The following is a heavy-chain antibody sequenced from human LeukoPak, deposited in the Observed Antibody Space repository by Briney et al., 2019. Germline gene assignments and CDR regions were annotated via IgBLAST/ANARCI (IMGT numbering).Heavy chain of an antibody. CDR2: VTNSGTT. CDR3: ARNWGRPPPRQLVHAFDI. D-gene: IGHD6-13*01. Sequence: SETLSLTCNVPGESISSHYWSWTRQSPGKGLEWIGYVTNSGTTKFNPSLKSRVTISRDASKNQISLRLSSVTAADTAVYYCARNWGRPPPRQLVHAFDIWGQGTMVTVSS. J-gene: IGHJ3*02. CDR1: GESISSHY. V-gene: IGHV4-59*11.